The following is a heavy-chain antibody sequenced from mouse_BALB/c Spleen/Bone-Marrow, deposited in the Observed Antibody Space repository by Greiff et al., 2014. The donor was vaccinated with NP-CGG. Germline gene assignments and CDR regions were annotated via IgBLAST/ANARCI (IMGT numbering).Heavy chain of an antibody. CDR2: ISNGGGST. V-gene: IGHV5-12-2*01. CDR1: GFTFSSYT. J-gene: IGHJ4*01. Sequence: EVQLVESGGGLVQPGGSLKLSCAASGFTFSSYTMSWVRQTPEKRLEWVAYISNGGGSTHYPDTVKGRFTISRDNAKNTLYLQMSSLKSEDTAMYYCARHGYYGSRAMDYWGQGTSVTVSS. CDR3: ARHGYYGSRAMDY. D-gene: IGHD1-1*01.